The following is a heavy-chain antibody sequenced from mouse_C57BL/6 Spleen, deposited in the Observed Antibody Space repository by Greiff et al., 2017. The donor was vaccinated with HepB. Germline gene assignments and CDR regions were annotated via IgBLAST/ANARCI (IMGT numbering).Heavy chain of an antibody. Sequence: EVKLVESGGGLVKPGGSLKLSCAASGFTFSDYGMHWVRQAPEKGLEWVAYISSGSSTIYYADTVKGRFTISRDNAKNTLFLQMTSLRSEDTAMYYCARGYYGYLDYWGQGTTLTVSS. J-gene: IGHJ2*01. CDR1: GFTFSDYG. D-gene: IGHD1-1*02. V-gene: IGHV5-17*01. CDR2: ISSGSSTI. CDR3: ARGYYGYLDY.